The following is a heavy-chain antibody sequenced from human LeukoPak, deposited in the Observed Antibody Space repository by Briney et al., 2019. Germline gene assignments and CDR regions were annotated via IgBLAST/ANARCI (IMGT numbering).Heavy chain of an antibody. J-gene: IGHJ4*02. Sequence: GGSLRLSCAASGFTFSSYGMHWVRQAPGKGLEWVAVIWYDGSNKYYADSVKGRFTISRDISKNTLYLQMSSLRAEDTAVYYCARDLPIPDYWGQGTLVTVSS. CDR3: ARDLPIPDY. CDR2: IWYDGSNK. V-gene: IGHV3-33*01. CDR1: GFTFSSYG.